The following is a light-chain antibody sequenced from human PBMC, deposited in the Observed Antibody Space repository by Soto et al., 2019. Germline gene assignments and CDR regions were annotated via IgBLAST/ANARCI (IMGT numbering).Light chain of an antibody. J-gene: IGLJ1*01. CDR2: EVS. Sequence: QSALTQPASVSGSPGQSITISCTGTSSDVGTYNYVSWYQRHRGQAPKLMIFEVSNRPSGISNRFSGSKSGNTASLTISGLRAEDEADYYCSSYTSSTTRVFGTGTKVTVL. CDR1: SSDVGTYNY. V-gene: IGLV2-14*01. CDR3: SSYTSSTTRV.